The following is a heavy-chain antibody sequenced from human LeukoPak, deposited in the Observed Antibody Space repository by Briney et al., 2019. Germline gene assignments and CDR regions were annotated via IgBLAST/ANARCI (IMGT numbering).Heavy chain of an antibody. J-gene: IGHJ4*02. CDR1: GFTSNIYA. V-gene: IGHV3-23*01. D-gene: IGHD3-22*01. CDR2: ITSSGTGT. Sequence: PGGSLRLSCAASGFTSNIYAMSWVRQAPGKGLEWVSSITSSGTGTFYADSVKGRFTISRDNSESTLYLQMNSLRAEDTAVYYCAKDRPNYYDSSGHYYRRNGDYWGQGTLVTVSS. CDR3: AKDRPNYYDSSGHYYRRNGDY.